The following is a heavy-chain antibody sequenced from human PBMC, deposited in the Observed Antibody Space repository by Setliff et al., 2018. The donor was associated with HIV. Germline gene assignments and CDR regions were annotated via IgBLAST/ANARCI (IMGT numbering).Heavy chain of an antibody. CDR1: GGSISSGSYY. CDR3: AREAGIQLWLWKDYYHYYMDV. CDR2: IYTSGST. V-gene: IGHV4-61*09. Sequence: SETLSLTCTVSGGSISSGSYYWSWIRQPAGKGLEWIGHIYTSGSTNYNPSLKSRVTISVDTSKNQFSLKLSSVTAADTAVYYCAREAGIQLWLWKDYYHYYMDVWGKGTTVTVSS. J-gene: IGHJ6*03. D-gene: IGHD5-18*01.